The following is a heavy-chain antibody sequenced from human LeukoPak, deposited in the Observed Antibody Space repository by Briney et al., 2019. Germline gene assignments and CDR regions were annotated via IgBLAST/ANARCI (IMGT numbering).Heavy chain of an antibody. CDR1: GGSISSYY. CDR3: ASVSGYYGSDWFDP. CDR2: IYYSGST. J-gene: IGHJ5*02. V-gene: IGHV4-59*01. Sequence: SETLSLTCTVSGGSISSYYWSWIRQPPGTGLEWIGYIYYSGSTNYNPSLKSRVTISVDTSKNQFSLKLSSVTAADTAVYYCASVSGYYGSDWFDPWGQGTLVTVSS. D-gene: IGHD3-10*01.